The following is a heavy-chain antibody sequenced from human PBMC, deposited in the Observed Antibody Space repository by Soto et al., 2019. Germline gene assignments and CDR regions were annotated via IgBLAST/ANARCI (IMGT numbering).Heavy chain of an antibody. V-gene: IGHV1-46*01. D-gene: IGHD3-3*01. CDR3: AAGYDFWSGPPGMDV. CDR2: INPSDGKT. Sequence: ASVKVSCKASGYTFTRYYMHWVRQAPGQGLEWMGIINPSDGKTDYAQKFQGRVTMTRDTSTRTPYMELSSLRSEDTAVYYCAAGYDFWSGPPGMDVWGQGTTVTVSS. J-gene: IGHJ6*02. CDR1: GYTFTRYY.